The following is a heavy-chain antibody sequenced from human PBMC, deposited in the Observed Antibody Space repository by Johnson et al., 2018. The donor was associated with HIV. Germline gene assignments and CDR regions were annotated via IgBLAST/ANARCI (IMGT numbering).Heavy chain of an antibody. CDR3: ARGTWLTVVTSPVAFDF. V-gene: IGHV3-30*04. CDR1: GFTFRSYA. CDR2: ISSDGSKT. D-gene: IGHD4-23*01. Sequence: QVQLVESGGGVVQPGRSLRLSCAASGFTFRSYAMDWVRQAPGKGLEWVAVISSDGSKTHYADSVKGRFIISRDSSKNTLYLHMNNVRTEDTAVYYCARGTWLTVVTSPVAFDFWGQGTMVTVSS. J-gene: IGHJ3*01.